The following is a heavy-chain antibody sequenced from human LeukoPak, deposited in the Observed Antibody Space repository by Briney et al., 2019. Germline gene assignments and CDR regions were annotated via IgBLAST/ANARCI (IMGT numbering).Heavy chain of an antibody. Sequence: PSETLSLTCTVSGGSISSYYWSWIRQPPGKGLEWIGYIYYSGSTNYNPSLKSRVTISVDTSKNQFSLKLSSVTAADTAVYYCARAPEGSGSWADAFDIWGQGTMVTVSS. J-gene: IGHJ3*02. D-gene: IGHD1-26*01. CDR1: GGSISSYY. CDR3: ARAPEGSGSWADAFDI. CDR2: IYYSGST. V-gene: IGHV4-59*08.